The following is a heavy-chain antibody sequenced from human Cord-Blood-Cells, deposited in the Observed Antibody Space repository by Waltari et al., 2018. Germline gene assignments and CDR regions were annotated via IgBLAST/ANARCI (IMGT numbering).Heavy chain of an antibody. Sequence: EVQLVESGGGLVQPGRSLRLSCAASGFTFDDYALHWLRQAPGKGLEWVSGISWNSGSIGYADSVKGRFTISRDNAKNSLYLQMNSLRAEDTALYYCAKEDGSYGAVDIWGQGTMVTVSS. V-gene: IGHV3-9*01. CDR1: GFTFDDYA. D-gene: IGHD1-26*01. J-gene: IGHJ3*02. CDR3: AKEDGSYGAVDI. CDR2: ISWNSGSI.